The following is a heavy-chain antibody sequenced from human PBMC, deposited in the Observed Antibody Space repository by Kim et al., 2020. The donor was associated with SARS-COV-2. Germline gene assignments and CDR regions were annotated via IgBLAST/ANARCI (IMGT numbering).Heavy chain of an antibody. CDR3: ARGGMGHAFDI. Sequence: ANYAKKLQSRVTITADKSTSAANMELSRLRSEDTAVYYCARGGMGHAFDIWGQGTMVTVSS. D-gene: IGHD6-13*01. V-gene: IGHV1-69*04. CDR2: A. J-gene: IGHJ3*02.